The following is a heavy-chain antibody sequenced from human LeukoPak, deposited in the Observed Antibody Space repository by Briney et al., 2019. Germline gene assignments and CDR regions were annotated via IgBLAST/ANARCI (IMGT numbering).Heavy chain of an antibody. CDR1: GGTFSNYA. CDR2: IIPMFGKA. J-gene: IGHJ4*02. Sequence: SVKVSCKASGGTFSNYAINWVRQAPGQGLEWMGGIIPMFGKANYAQKFQGRVTITADESTSTAYMELSSLRSEDTAVYYCARDGPGSPSGSYYMFDYWGQGTLVTVSS. CDR3: ARDGPGSPSGSYYMFDY. V-gene: IGHV1-69*13. D-gene: IGHD1-26*01.